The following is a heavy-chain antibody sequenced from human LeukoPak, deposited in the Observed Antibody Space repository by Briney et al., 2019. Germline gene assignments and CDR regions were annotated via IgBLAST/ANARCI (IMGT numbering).Heavy chain of an antibody. J-gene: IGHJ5*02. V-gene: IGHV3-23*01. Sequence: GGSLRLSCAASGFTFSSYAMSWVRQAPGKGLEWVSAISGSGGSTYYADSVKGRFTISRDNSKNTLYLQMNSLRAEDTAVYYCAKDLGELGYCSSTSCSHWFDPWGQGTLVTVSS. D-gene: IGHD2-2*01. CDR3: AKDLGELGYCSSTSCSHWFDP. CDR2: ISGSGGST. CDR1: GFTFSSYA.